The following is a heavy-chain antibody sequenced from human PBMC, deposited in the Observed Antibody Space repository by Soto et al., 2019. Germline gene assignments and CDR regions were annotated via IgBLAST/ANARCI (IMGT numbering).Heavy chain of an antibody. J-gene: IGHJ6*04. CDR2: INPKSGGT. CDR1: GYSFTDYH. CDR3: ARGDSTDCSNGVCSFFYHHDMDV. Sequence: ASVKVSCKVSGYSFTDYHIHWVRQAPGQGLEWLGRINPKSGGTSTAQKFQGWVTMTTDTSISTASMELTRLTSDDTAIYYCARGDSTDCSNGVCSFFYHHDMDVWGKGSTVTDSS. V-gene: IGHV1-2*04. D-gene: IGHD2-8*01.